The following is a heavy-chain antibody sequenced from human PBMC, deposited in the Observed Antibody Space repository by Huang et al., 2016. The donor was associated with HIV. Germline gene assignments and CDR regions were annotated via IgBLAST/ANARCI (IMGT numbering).Heavy chain of an antibody. V-gene: IGHV4-34*02. CDR3: ARRYNSRRDY. J-gene: IGHJ4*02. D-gene: IGHD3-22*01. Sequence: QVQLEQWGAGLLTASETLSLTCAVYGGSFSGYYWNWLRQAPGKGLEWVGEINHSGNTKYNPSLKSRVNMSVDTSKGQFSLYLTSLSAADTGTYFCARRYNSRRDYWGLGTLVTVHS. CDR1: GGSFSGYY. CDR2: INHSGNT.